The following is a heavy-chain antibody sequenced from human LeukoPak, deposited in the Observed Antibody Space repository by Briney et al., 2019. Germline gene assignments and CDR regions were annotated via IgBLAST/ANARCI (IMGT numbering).Heavy chain of an antibody. CDR1: GGSISSYY. V-gene: IGHV4-4*07. D-gene: IGHD6-13*01. Sequence: SETLSLTCTVSGGSISSYYWSWIRQPAGKGLEWIGRIYTSGSTNYNPSLKSRVTMSVDTSKNQFSLKLSSVTAADTAVYYCARDWLYSSRWPGSMDVWGQGTTVTVSS. CDR3: ARDWLYSSRWPGSMDV. CDR2: IYTSGST. J-gene: IGHJ6*02.